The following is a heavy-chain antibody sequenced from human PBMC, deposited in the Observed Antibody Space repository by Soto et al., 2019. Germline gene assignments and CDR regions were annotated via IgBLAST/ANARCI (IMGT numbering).Heavy chain of an antibody. CDR1: GYTLTELS. V-gene: IGHV1-24*01. CDR3: ATTYYDFWSGDNYFDY. Sequence: ASVKVSCKVSGYTLTELSMHWVRQAPGKGLEWMGGFDPEDGETIYAQKFQGRVTMTEDTSTDTAYMELSSLRSEDTAVYYCATTYYDFWSGDNYFDYWGQGTLVTVSS. D-gene: IGHD3-3*01. J-gene: IGHJ4*02. CDR2: FDPEDGET.